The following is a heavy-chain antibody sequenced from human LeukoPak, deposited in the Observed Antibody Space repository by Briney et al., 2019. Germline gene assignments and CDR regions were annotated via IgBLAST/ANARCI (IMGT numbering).Heavy chain of an antibody. Sequence: GGSLRLSCAASGFTFSDYYMSWIRQAPGKGLEWVSDISSSGSTIYYADSVKGRFTISRDNAKNSLYLQMNSLRAEDTAVYYCARDLWFGSYDYWGQGTLVTVSS. CDR2: ISSSGSTI. D-gene: IGHD3-10*01. CDR3: ARDLWFGSYDY. V-gene: IGHV3-11*04. J-gene: IGHJ4*02. CDR1: GFTFSDYY.